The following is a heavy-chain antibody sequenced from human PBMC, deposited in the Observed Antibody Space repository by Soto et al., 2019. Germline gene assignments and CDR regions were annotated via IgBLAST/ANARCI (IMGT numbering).Heavy chain of an antibody. CDR1: GGSISSYY. V-gene: IGHV4-59*08. D-gene: IGHD6-19*01. CDR3: ARVLSNGWYYFDY. J-gene: IGHJ4*02. Sequence: SETLSLTCTVSGGSISSYYWSWIRQPPGKGLEWIGYIYYTGTTTYNPSIKSRVTISVDSSKNQFSLNLTSVSAADTAVYYCARVLSNGWYYFDYWGQGALVTVSS. CDR2: IYYTGTT.